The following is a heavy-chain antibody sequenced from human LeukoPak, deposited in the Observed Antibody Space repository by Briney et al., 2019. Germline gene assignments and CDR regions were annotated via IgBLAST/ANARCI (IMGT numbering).Heavy chain of an antibody. V-gene: IGHV4-59*01. CDR2: IFYSGTT. Sequence: PSETLSLTCTVSGGSISSNYWSWIRQPPGKGLEWIGYIFYSGTTNYNPSLKSRVTISVDTSKNQFSLKLSSVTAADTAVYYCARVGSSVSYYYYMDVWGKGTTVTVSS. J-gene: IGHJ6*03. CDR3: ARVGSSVSYYYYMDV. CDR1: GGSISSNY. D-gene: IGHD6-6*01.